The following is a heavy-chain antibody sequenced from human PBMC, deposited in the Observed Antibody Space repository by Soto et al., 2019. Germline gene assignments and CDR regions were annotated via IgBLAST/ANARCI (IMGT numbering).Heavy chain of an antibody. V-gene: IGHV3-74*01. CDR3: ARDPFGDIPGY. CDR1: GFSLSTYW. CDR2: INSDGSIT. D-gene: IGHD3-3*01. J-gene: IGHJ4*02. Sequence: EVQLVESGGGLVQPGGSLRLSCAASGFSLSTYWMDWVRQAPGKGLVWVSRINSDGSITSYADSVKGRFTISRDNAKNTGYLQMNRLRGEDTAMYHCARDPFGDIPGYWGQGTLVTVSS.